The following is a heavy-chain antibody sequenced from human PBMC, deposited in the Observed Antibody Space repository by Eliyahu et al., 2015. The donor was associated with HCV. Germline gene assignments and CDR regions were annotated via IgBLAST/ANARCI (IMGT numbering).Heavy chain of an antibody. V-gene: IGHV1-2*06. CDR2: INPNSGGT. D-gene: IGHD2-2*01. Sequence: QVQLVQSGAEVKKPGASVKVSCKASGYTFTGYYMHWVRQAPGQGLEWMGRINPNSGGTNYAQKFQGRVTMTRDTSISTAYMELSRLRSDDTAVYYCARKPEGVVPAASVFDYWGQGTLVTVSS. CDR1: GYTFTGYY. J-gene: IGHJ4*02. CDR3: ARKPEGVVPAASVFDY.